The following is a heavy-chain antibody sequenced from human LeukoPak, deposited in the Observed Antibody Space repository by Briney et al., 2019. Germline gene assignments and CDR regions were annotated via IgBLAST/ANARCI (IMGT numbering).Heavy chain of an antibody. V-gene: IGHV1-18*01. Sequence: ASVKVSRKASGYTFTSYGISWVRQAPGQGLEWMGWISAYNGNTNYAQKLQGRVTMTTDTSTSTAYMELRSLRSDDTAVYYCARGYYDSSGYYPLPFDYWGQGTLVTVSS. J-gene: IGHJ4*02. D-gene: IGHD3-22*01. CDR1: GYTFTSYG. CDR3: ARGYYDSSGYYPLPFDY. CDR2: ISAYNGNT.